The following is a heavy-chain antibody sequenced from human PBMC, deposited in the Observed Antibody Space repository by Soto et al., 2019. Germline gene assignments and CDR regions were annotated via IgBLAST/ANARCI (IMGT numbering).Heavy chain of an antibody. D-gene: IGHD3-10*01. V-gene: IGHV1-2*02. CDR1: GYTFTDLY. CDR3: ARDKYGPLDY. J-gene: IGHJ4*02. CDR2: VDPRSGDR. Sequence: QVQLVQSGAELKKHGASVRVSCKPSGYTFTDLYIHWVRQAPGQGLEWMGWVDPRSGDRRNTQKFQGRVTMSRDTSTSTVYMELNSLTSDDTAVYYCARDKYGPLDYWGQGTLVTVSS.